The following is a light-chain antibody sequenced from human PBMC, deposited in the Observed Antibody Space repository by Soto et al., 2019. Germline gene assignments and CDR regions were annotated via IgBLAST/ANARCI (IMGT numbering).Light chain of an antibody. CDR1: QSVSSY. CDR3: QQRSNWST. Sequence: EILLTQSPATLSLSPRERATLSCRASQSVSSYLAWYQQKPGQAPRLLIYDASNRATGIPARFSGSGSETDCTLTISSLEPEDFAVYYCQQRSNWSTFGGGTKVEIK. V-gene: IGKV3-11*01. J-gene: IGKJ4*01. CDR2: DAS.